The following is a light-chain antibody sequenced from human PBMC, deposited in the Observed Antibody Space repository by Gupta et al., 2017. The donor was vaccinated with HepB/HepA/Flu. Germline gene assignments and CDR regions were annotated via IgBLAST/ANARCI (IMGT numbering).Light chain of an antibody. CDR1: QSVLYSSHGFNY. J-gene: IGKJ2*01. V-gene: IGKV4-1*01. Sequence: DIVRTQSPYSLAVSLGERATINCKSSQSVLYSSHGFNYFAWYQQKPGQPPKLLIFWASSRDYGVPDRCSGSGSGTDFTLTISSVQAEDVAVYYCQQYYGTPFTFGQGTNLEIK. CDR3: QQYYGTPFT. CDR2: WAS.